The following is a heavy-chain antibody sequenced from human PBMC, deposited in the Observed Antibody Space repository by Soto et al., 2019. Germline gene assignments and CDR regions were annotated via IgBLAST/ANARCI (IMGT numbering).Heavy chain of an antibody. CDR3: ARDYILTGYTLPAFDY. D-gene: IGHD3-9*01. CDR1: GFTFSSYS. CDR2: ISSSSSYI. J-gene: IGHJ4*02. Sequence: NPGGSLRLSCAASGFTFSSYSMNWVRQAPGKGLEWVSSISSSSSYIYYADSVKGRFTVSRDNAKNSLYLQMNSLRAEDTAVYYCARDYILTGYTLPAFDYWGQGTLVTVSS. V-gene: IGHV3-21*01.